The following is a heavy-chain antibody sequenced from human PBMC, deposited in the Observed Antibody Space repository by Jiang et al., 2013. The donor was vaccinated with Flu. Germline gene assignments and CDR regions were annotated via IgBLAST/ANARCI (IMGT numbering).Heavy chain of an antibody. CDR2: IMPIFDNP. CDR3: ARGRTFTNYFDS. CDR1: GGTFNTYT. D-gene: IGHD2-2*01. Sequence: GAEVKRPGSSVKVSCKASGGTFNTYTIAWVRQAPGQGLEWIGGIMPIFDNPGSAQKFQGRVTISADVSTATAYMELRSLTSEDTAVYYCARGRTFTNYFDSWGQGTQVIVSS. J-gene: IGHJ4*02. V-gene: IGHV1-69*01.